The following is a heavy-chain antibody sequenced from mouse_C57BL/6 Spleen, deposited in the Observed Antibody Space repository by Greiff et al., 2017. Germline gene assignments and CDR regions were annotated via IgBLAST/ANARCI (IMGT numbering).Heavy chain of an antibody. CDR3: ARSSTTVVATPFDY. D-gene: IGHD1-1*01. Sequence: QVQLQQSGPELVKPGASVKISCKASGYTFTDYYINWVKQRPGQGLEWIGWLYPGSGNTKYNEKFKGKATLTVDTSSSTAYMQLSSLTSEDSAVYFCARSSTTVVATPFDYWGQGTTLTVSS. J-gene: IGHJ2*01. CDR2: LYPGSGNT. V-gene: IGHV1-84*01. CDR1: GYTFTDYY.